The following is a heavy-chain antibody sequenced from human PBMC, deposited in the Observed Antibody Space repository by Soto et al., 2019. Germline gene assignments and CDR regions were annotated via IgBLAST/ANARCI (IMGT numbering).Heavy chain of an antibody. CDR2: IYSSGNT. J-gene: IGHJ3*02. D-gene: IGHD1-20*01. V-gene: IGHV4-4*07. CDR3: VRDVESPGISGSWGAFDI. CDR1: AGSVRNYF. Sequence: PSETLSGAGTVSAGSVRNYFWTWIREPAGKRLEWIGRIYSSGNTVYNASLKSRVTMSIDMSKNQFSLKLSSMTAADTAVYYCVRDVESPGISGSWGAFDIWGQGTVVSVSS.